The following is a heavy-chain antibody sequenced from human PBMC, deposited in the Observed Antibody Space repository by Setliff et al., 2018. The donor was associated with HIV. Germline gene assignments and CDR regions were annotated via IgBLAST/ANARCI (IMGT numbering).Heavy chain of an antibody. CDR3: ARVVDRDYDFWSAFDI. V-gene: IGHV1-8*02. CDR1: GYTFTNSD. CDR2: MNPSSGHT. D-gene: IGHD3-3*01. J-gene: IGHJ3*02. Sequence: ASVKVSCKASGYTFTNSDINWVRQAPGQGLEWMGWMNPSSGHTGYAHKFQGRVTMTRDTSISTAFMELSSLTSEDSAVYYCARVVDRDYDFWSAFDIWGQGTMVTVSS.